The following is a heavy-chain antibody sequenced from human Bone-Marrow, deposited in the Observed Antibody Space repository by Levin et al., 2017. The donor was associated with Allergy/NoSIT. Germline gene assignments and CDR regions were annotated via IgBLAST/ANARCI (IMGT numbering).Heavy chain of an antibody. Sequence: SGGSLRLSCAASGFTFSSYSMNWVRQAPGKGLEWVSSISSSSSYIYYADSVKGRFTISRDNAKNSLYLQMNSLRAEDTAVYYCARAQMGIARTYGMDVWGQGTTVTVSS. V-gene: IGHV3-21*01. D-gene: IGHD6-13*01. CDR3: ARAQMGIARTYGMDV. J-gene: IGHJ6*02. CDR2: ISSSSSYI. CDR1: GFTFSSYS.